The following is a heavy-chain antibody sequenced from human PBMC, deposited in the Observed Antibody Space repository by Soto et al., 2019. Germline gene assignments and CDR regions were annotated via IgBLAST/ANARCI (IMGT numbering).Heavy chain of an antibody. D-gene: IGHD3-16*01. CDR3: VKGFWGDY. J-gene: IGHJ4*02. Sequence: EVQLLESGGGLVQPGGSLRLSCSASGFTFSSHDMIWVHQAPGKGLEWVSGVSGGGITSYADSEKGRFTISRDKSRNTLYLQMNSLRVEDTAVYYCVKGFWGDYWGQGTLVTVSS. CDR2: VSGGGIT. V-gene: IGHV3-23*01. CDR1: GFTFSSHD.